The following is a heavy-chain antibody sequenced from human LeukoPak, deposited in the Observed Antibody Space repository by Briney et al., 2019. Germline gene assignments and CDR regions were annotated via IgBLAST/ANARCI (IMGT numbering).Heavy chain of an antibody. CDR3: VGDSGDYEGRLDY. CDR2: ISSSGITI. CDR1: GFTFSDFC. V-gene: IGHV3-11*01. Sequence: GGSLRLSCAASGFTFSDFCMSWIRQAPGKGLEWVSYISSSGITIYYADSVKGRFTISRDNAKNSLYLQMNSLRAEDTAVYYCVGDSGDYEGRLDYWGQGTLVTVSS. J-gene: IGHJ4*02. D-gene: IGHD4-17*01.